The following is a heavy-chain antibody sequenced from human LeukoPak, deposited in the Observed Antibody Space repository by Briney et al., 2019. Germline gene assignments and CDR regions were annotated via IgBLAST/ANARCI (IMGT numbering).Heavy chain of an antibody. V-gene: IGHV3-74*01. CDR2: ISSDGTYT. Sequence: PGGSLRLSCAASGFTFSSHLMHWVRQAPGKGLVWVSRISSDGTYTNYADSVRGRFTISRDNAKNSLYLQMNSLRVEDTAVYYCAKEGRSLQTYWGQGTLVTVSS. D-gene: IGHD5-24*01. CDR3: AKEGRSLQTY. CDR1: GFTFSSHL. J-gene: IGHJ4*02.